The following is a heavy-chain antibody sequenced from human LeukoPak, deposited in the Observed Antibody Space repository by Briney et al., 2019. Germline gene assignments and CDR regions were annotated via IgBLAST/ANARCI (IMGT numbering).Heavy chain of an antibody. V-gene: IGHV4-38-2*02. D-gene: IGHD4/OR15-4a*01. Sequence: PSETLPLTCTVSGYSISSGFHWGWTRQPPGKGLEWIGSIYHSGTTYYNPSLKSRLTISVDTSKNQFSLKLTSVTAADTAVYYWARDVGLRETISCDYWGQGTLVTVPS. CDR2: IYHSGTT. J-gene: IGHJ4*02. CDR3: ARDVGLRETISCDY. CDR1: GYSISSGFH.